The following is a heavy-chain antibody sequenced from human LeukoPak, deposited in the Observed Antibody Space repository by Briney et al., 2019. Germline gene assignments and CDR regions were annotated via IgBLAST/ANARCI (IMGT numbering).Heavy chain of an antibody. CDR3: ARGVTGFGVWFDP. J-gene: IGHJ5*02. Sequence: GSLRLSCVVSGFTFSDYYMSWIRQAPGKGLEWIGYIYYSGSTNYNPSLKSRVTISVDTSKNQFSLKLSSVTAADTAVYYCARGVTGFGVWFDPWGQGTLVTVSS. V-gene: IGHV4-59*01. CDR2: IYYSGST. D-gene: IGHD3-16*01. CDR1: GFTFSDYY.